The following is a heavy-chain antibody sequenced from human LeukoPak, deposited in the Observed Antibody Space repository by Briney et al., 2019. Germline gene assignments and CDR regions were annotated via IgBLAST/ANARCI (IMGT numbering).Heavy chain of an antibody. CDR3: AREPSRDGYTLYYFDF. V-gene: IGHV1-69*04. J-gene: IGHJ4*02. D-gene: IGHD5-24*01. CDR2: IIPTLGIA. Sequence: PSVKVSCKASGDSFSIYSISWVRQAPGQGLEWMGRIIPTLGIANYAQKFQGRVTITADRSTSTAYMELSSLRSEDTAVYYCAREPSRDGYTLYYFDFWGQGTLVTVSS. CDR1: GDSFSIYS.